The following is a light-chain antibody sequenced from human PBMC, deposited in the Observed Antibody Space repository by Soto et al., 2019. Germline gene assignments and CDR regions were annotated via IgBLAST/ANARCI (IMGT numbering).Light chain of an antibody. Sequence: SYELAQAPSVSVAPGQTARITCGGDNIGSKSVHWYQQKPGQAPVLVIYDDSDRPSGIPERFSGSTDASSNSASLTISGLQTEDEADYYCQSYDADFVIFGGGTKLTVL. V-gene: IGLV3-21*02. CDR2: DDS. J-gene: IGLJ2*01. CDR1: NIGSKS. CDR3: QSYDADFVI.